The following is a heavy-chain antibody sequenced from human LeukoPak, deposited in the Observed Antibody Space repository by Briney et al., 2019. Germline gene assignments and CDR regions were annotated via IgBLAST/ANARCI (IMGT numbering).Heavy chain of an antibody. CDR1: GGSMSPYH. J-gene: IGHJ4*02. D-gene: IGHD6-19*01. CDR3: ARAVSGRFGY. V-gene: IGHV4-59*08. Sequence: PSETLSLTCTASGGSMSPYHWGWIRQPPGKGLEWTGYIYYSGSTNYNPSLNSRVTISVDTSKNQFSLRLSSVTAADTAIYYCARAVSGRFGYWGQGTLVTVSS. CDR2: IYYSGST.